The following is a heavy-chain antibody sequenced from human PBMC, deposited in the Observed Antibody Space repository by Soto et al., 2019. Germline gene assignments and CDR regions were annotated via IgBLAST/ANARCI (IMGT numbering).Heavy chain of an antibody. CDR2: IIPIFGTA. V-gene: IGHV1-69*13. D-gene: IGHD5-12*01. CDR1: GGTFSSYA. CDR3: ARALHVDIVATIIAAAGDYYYYYGMDV. Sequence: ASVKVSCKASGGTFSSYAISWVRQAPGQGLEWMGGIIPIFGTANYAQKFQGRVTITADESTSTAYMELSSLRSEDTAVYYCARALHVDIVATIIAAAGDYYYYYGMDVWGQGTTVTVSS. J-gene: IGHJ6*02.